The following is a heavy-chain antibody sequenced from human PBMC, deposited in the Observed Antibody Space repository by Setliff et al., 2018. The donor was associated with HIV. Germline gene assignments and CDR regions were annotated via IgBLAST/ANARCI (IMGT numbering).Heavy chain of an antibody. CDR3: TRHPLRPGIAGYFYFVDV. V-gene: IGHV5-51*01. D-gene: IGHD3-9*01. CDR2: IYPGDSET. J-gene: IGHJ6*03. Sequence: GESLKNSCKGSGYFFLDSWIGWVRQMPGKGLEWVAIIYPGDSETRYSPSFEGQVTISVDRSINTAYLQWSSLKASDTAIYYCTRHPLRPGIAGYFYFVDVWGTGTTVTVSS. CDR1: GYFFLDSW.